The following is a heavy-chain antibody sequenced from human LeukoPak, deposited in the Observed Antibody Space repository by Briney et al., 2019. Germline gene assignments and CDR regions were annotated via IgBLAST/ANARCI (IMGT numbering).Heavy chain of an antibody. Sequence: PGGPLKISCKGSGYRFISYGSGGAPQIQGKGLEWMGIIHPGDSDTRYSPSFQGQVTISADKSISTAYLQWSSLKASDTAMYYCARQVENSSPDYWGQGTLVTVSS. V-gene: IGHV5-51*01. J-gene: IGHJ4*02. CDR1: GYRFISYG. D-gene: IGHD6-13*01. CDR3: ARQVENSSPDY. CDR2: IHPGDSDT.